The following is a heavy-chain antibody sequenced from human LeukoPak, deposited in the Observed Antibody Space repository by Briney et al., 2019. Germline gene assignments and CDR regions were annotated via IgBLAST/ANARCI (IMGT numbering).Heavy chain of an antibody. CDR1: GGSISSGSYY. CDR2: IYTSGST. J-gene: IGHJ5*02. CDR3: ARAGKGIAAYNWFDP. Sequence: SETLSLTCTVSGGSISSGSYYWSWIRQPAGKGLEWIGRIYTSGSTNYNPSLKSRVTISVDTSKNQFSLKLSSVTAADTAVYYCARAGKGIAAYNWFDPWGQGTLVTVSS. V-gene: IGHV4-61*02. D-gene: IGHD6-13*01.